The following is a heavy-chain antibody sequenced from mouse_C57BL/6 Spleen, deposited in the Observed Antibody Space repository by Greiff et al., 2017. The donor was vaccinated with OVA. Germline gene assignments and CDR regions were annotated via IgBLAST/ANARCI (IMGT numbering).Heavy chain of an antibody. Sequence: QVQLQQSGAELVRPGTSVKVSCKASGYAFTNYLIEWVKQRPGQGLEWIGVINPGSGGTNYNEKFKGKATLTADKSSSTAYRQLSSLTSEDSAVYFCARNYGSSGFAYWGQGTLVTVSA. D-gene: IGHD1-1*01. CDR2: INPGSGGT. CDR1: GYAFTNYL. CDR3: ARNYGSSGFAY. J-gene: IGHJ3*01. V-gene: IGHV1-54*01.